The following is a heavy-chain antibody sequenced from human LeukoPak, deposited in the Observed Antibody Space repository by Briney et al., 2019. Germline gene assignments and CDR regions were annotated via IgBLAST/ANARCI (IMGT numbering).Heavy chain of an antibody. J-gene: IGHJ4*02. CDR3: ASLDTALLNSAY. V-gene: IGHV3-7*01. CDR1: GFTFRNDW. Sequence: PGGSLRLSCAVFGFTFRNDWMSWVRQAPGKGLEWVAMVKQGGSEKYYVDSVRGRFTVSRDDAKNSLYLQMNSLRAEDTAVYYCASLDTALLNSAYWGQGTLVTVSS. D-gene: IGHD5-18*01. CDR2: VKQGGSEK.